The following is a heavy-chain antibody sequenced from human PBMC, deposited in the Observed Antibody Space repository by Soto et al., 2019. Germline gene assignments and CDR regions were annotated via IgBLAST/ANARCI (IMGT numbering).Heavy chain of an antibody. CDR1: GFTLSSYE. J-gene: IGHJ4*02. Sequence: PGGSRRLSCAPSGFTLSSYEMNWVRQAPGKGLEWISFISSSGNTIFYADSVKGRFTISRDNAKNSLYLQMNSLRAEDTAIYYCARDDETYYVFDYWGQGTLVTVSS. V-gene: IGHV3-48*03. D-gene: IGHD3-10*02. CDR3: ARDDETYYVFDY. CDR2: ISSSGNTI.